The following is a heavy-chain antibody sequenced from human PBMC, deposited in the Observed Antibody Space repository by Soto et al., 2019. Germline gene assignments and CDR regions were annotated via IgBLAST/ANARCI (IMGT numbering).Heavy chain of an antibody. CDR1: GFTFSIYA. J-gene: IGHJ4*02. V-gene: IGHV3-23*01. D-gene: IGHD4-4*01. Sequence: EVQLLESGGGLVQPGGSLRLSCAASGFTFSIYAMTWVRQAPGKGLEWVSAMSGSGDSTYYTDSVKGRFTISKDNSKNTLYLQMNSLSAEDTAVYYCAKDRSNSNPLYYFDYWGQGTLVTVSS. CDR3: AKDRSNSNPLYYFDY. CDR2: MSGSGDST.